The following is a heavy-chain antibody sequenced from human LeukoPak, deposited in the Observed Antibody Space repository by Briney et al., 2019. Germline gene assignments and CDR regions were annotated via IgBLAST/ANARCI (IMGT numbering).Heavy chain of an antibody. Sequence: GASVKVSCKASGYTFTGYYMHWVRQAPGQGLEWMGWINPNSGGTNYAQKSQGRVTMTRDTSISTAYMELSRLRSDDTAVYYCARGPEYYDFWSGSGWFDPWGQGTLVTVSS. D-gene: IGHD3-3*01. CDR1: GYTFTGYY. V-gene: IGHV1-2*02. CDR3: ARGPEYYDFWSGSGWFDP. J-gene: IGHJ5*02. CDR2: INPNSGGT.